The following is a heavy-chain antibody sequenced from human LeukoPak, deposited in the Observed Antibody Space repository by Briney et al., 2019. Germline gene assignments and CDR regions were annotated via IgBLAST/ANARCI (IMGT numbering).Heavy chain of an antibody. CDR3: ARSVEGHFDY. V-gene: IGHV3-48*02. J-gene: IGHJ4*02. D-gene: IGHD2-21*01. CDR1: GFTFNIYS. CDR2: ITSNLATI. Sequence: GGSLRLSCAASGFTFNIYSMNWVRQAPGKGLEWISYITSNLATIRYADSVRGRFTISRDNAGKSLFLHMNSLRDDDTAVYYCARSVEGHFDYWGQGTLVTVFS.